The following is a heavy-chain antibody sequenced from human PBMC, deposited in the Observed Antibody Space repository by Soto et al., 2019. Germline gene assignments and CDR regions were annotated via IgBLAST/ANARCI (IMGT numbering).Heavy chain of an antibody. Sequence: GLSLRLPCAASGFTLSSCAMSWVRQPPGKGLEWVSAIRRSGGSTYYADSVKGRFSISRDSSKNTLYLQMNSLRAEDTAVSYCAKMGGSEKYCNYYMEVWGPGTTGTASS. V-gene: IGHV3-23*01. D-gene: IGHD3-16*01. CDR2: IRRSGGST. J-gene: IGHJ6*02. CDR3: AKMGGSEKYCNYYMEV. CDR1: GFTLSSCA.